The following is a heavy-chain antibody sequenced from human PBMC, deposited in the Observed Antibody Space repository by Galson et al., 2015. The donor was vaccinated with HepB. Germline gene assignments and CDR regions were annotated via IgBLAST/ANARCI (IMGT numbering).Heavy chain of an antibody. Sequence: SLRLSCAASGFSFNSYGMHWVRQAPGKGLEWVALISYDESNKYYADSVKGRFTISRDNSKNTLFLQMNSLGTEDTAVYYCAKEYAYGDYHFDYWGQGTLVTVSS. J-gene: IGHJ4*02. CDR3: AKEYAYGDYHFDY. D-gene: IGHD4-17*01. CDR1: GFSFNSYG. CDR2: ISYDESNK. V-gene: IGHV3-30*18.